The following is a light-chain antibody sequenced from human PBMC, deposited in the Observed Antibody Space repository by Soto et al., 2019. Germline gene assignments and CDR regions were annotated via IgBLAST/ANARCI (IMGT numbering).Light chain of an antibody. CDR3: QQYESFFPLT. CDR1: QNINTW. Sequence: DIQLTQCPSPLSAAVGDRVTITCRASQNINTWLAWYQQKPGKAPKLLIYKASNLESGVPSRFSGSGSGTDFTLTISSLQPDDFATYHCQQYESFFPLTFGGGTKVDIK. V-gene: IGKV1-5*03. J-gene: IGKJ4*01. CDR2: KAS.